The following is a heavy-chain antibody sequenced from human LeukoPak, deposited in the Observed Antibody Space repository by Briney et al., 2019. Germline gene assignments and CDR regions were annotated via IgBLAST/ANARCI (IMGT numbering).Heavy chain of an antibody. V-gene: IGHV1-18*01. CDR1: GYTFTSYG. J-gene: IGHJ6*03. CDR3: ASMKAVAAIYYYYYMDV. Sequence: ASVKVSCKASGYTFTSYGISWVRQAPGQGLEWMGWISAYNGNTNYAQKLQGRVTITADESTSTAYMELSSLRSEDTAVYYCASMKAVAAIYYYYYMDVWGKGTTVTISS. D-gene: IGHD6-19*01. CDR2: ISAYNGNT.